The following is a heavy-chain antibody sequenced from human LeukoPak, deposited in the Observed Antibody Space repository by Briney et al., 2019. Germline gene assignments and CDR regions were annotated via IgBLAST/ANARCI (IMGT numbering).Heavy chain of an antibody. Sequence: PGGSLRLSCAASKFTFSNYAMSWVRQAPGKGLEWVSAISNSGGNTYYADSVKGRFTISGDNSKNTLYLQMNSLRAEDTAVYYCAKDVGATRGYYFDYWGQGTLVTVSS. J-gene: IGHJ4*02. CDR1: KFTFSNYA. CDR2: ISNSGGNT. CDR3: AKDVGATRGYYFDY. V-gene: IGHV3-23*01. D-gene: IGHD1-26*01.